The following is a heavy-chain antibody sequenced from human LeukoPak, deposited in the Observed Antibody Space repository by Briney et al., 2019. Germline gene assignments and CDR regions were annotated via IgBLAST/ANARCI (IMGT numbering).Heavy chain of an antibody. J-gene: IGHJ4*02. V-gene: IGHV1-2*02. CDR3: ALTRGLLCFGESPLDY. CDR2: INPNSGGT. CDR1: GYTFTGYY. D-gene: IGHD3-10*01. Sequence: ASVKVSCKASGYTFTGYYMHWVRQAPGQGLGWMGWINPNSGGTNYAQKFQGRVTMTRDTSISTAYMELSRLRSDDTAVYYCALTRGLLCFGESPLDYWGQGTLVTVSS.